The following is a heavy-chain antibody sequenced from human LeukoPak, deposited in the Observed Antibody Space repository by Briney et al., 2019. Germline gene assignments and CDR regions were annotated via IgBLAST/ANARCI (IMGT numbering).Heavy chain of an antibody. J-gene: IGHJ4*02. D-gene: IGHD3-16*01. CDR1: GFTFDDYA. V-gene: IGHV3-9*03. CDR3: AKDIGPRGQYYFDY. Sequence: GRSLRLSCAPSGFTFDDYAMHWVRQAPGKGLEWVSGISWNSGSIGYADSVKGRFTISRDNAKNSLYLQMNSLRAEDMALYYCAKDIGPRGQYYFDYWGQGTLVTVSS. CDR2: ISWNSGSI.